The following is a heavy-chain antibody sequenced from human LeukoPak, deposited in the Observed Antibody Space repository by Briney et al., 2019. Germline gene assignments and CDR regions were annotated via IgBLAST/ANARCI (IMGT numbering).Heavy chain of an antibody. J-gene: IGHJ4*02. CDR2: IWYDGSNK. V-gene: IGHV3-33*01. CDR1: GFTFSSYG. D-gene: IGHD3-22*01. Sequence: GRSLRLSCAASGFTFSSYGMHWVRQAPGKGLEWVAVIWYDGSNKYYADSLKGRFTISRDNAKNSLYLQMNSLRAEDTAVYYCARDRSDYYDTSRANDYWGQGTLVTVSS. CDR3: ARDRSDYYDTSRANDY.